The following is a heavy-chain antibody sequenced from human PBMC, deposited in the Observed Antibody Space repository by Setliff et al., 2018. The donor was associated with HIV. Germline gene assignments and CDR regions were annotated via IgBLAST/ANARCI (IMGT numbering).Heavy chain of an antibody. Sequence: KSSETLSLTCTVSGGSISSGGYYWSWIRQHPGKGLEWIAYIYYSGSTYYNPSLQSRVTISVDTSKNQFSLKVTSVTAADTAVYYCARALGIGSAYFQHWGLGILVTVSS. CDR3: ARALGIGSAYFQH. D-gene: IGHD6-19*01. CDR1: GGSISSGGYY. CDR2: IYYSGST. J-gene: IGHJ1*01. V-gene: IGHV4-31*03.